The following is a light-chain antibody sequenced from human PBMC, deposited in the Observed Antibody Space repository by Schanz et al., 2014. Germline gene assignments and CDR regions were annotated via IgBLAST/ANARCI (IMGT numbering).Light chain of an antibody. CDR1: QDISNY. Sequence: DIQMTQSPSSLSASVGARVTITCQASQDISNYLNWYQQKPGKAPKLLIYDASNLETGVPSRFSGSGSGTDFTFTISSLQPEDIATYYCQQYDNLLFTFGPGTKVDIK. CDR2: DAS. V-gene: IGKV1-33*01. J-gene: IGKJ3*01. CDR3: QQYDNLLFT.